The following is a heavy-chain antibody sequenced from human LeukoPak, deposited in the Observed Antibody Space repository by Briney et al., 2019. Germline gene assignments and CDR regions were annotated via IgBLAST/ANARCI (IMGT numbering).Heavy chain of an antibody. D-gene: IGHD6-13*01. Sequence: SETLSLTCTVSGGSISSYYWSWIRQPPGKGLEWFGSVYHSGSTYYNPSLKSRVTISVDTSKNQFSLKLTSVTAADTAVYYCARGSCWDSSSCHGALDSWGQGTMVTVSS. CDR1: GGSISSYY. CDR2: VYHSGST. J-gene: IGHJ3*02. V-gene: IGHV4-38-2*02. CDR3: ARGSCWDSSSCHGALDS.